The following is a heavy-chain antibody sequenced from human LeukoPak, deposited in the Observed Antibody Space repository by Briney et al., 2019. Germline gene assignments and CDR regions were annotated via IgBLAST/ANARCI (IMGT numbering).Heavy chain of an antibody. V-gene: IGHV4-34*01. CDR1: GGSFSGYY. Sequence: SETLSLTCAVYGGSFSGYYWSWIRQPPGEGLEWIGEINHSGSTNYNPSLKSRVTISVDTSKSQFSLKLSSVTAADTAVYYCARREILYAMDVWGQGTTVTVSS. J-gene: IGHJ6*02. CDR3: ARREILYAMDV. D-gene: IGHD3-10*01. CDR2: INHSGST.